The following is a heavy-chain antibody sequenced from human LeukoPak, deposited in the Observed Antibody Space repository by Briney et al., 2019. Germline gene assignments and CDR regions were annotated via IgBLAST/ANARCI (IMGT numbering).Heavy chain of an antibody. CDR2: IYTSGST. J-gene: IGHJ4*02. D-gene: IGHD3-10*01. V-gene: IGHV4-61*02. CDR3: ARTARGVGGSGSYYNRYFDY. Sequence: SQTLSLTCTVSGGSISSGSYYWSWIRQPAGKGLEWIGRIYTSGSTNYNPSLESRVTMSVDTSKNQFSLKLSSVTAADTAVYYCARTARGVGGSGSYYNRYFDYWGQGTLVTVSS. CDR1: GGSISSGSYY.